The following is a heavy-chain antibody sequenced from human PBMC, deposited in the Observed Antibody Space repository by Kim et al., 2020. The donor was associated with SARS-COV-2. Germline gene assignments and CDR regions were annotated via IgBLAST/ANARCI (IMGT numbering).Heavy chain of an antibody. V-gene: IGHV4-31*02. Sequence: PSLKSRVTISVDTSKNQFSLKLSSVTAADTAVYYCARWYRPYYYYYGMDVWGQGTTVTVSS. J-gene: IGHJ6*02. D-gene: IGHD2-15*01. CDR3: ARWYRPYYYYYGMDV.